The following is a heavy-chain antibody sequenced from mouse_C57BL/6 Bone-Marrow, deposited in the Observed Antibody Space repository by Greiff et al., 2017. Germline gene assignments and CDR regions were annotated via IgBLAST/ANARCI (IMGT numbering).Heavy chain of an antibody. V-gene: IGHV14-4*01. Sequence: VQLKESGAELVRPGASVKLSCTASGFNIKDDYIHWVKQRPEQGLEWIGWIDPEIGDTEYASKFQGKATILSDTSSNTAYLHLSSLTSDDTAVYYCSSVDGNYFDFWGQGTPLTVAS. J-gene: IGHJ2*01. D-gene: IGHD2-3*01. CDR1: GFNIKDDY. CDR3: SSVDGNYFDF. CDR2: IDPEIGDT.